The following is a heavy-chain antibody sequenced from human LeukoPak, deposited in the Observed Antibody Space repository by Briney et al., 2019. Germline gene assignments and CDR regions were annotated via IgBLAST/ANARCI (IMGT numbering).Heavy chain of an antibody. D-gene: IGHD2-2*01. CDR2: INPSGGST. J-gene: IGHJ3*02. Sequence: GASVRVSCKASGYTFTSYYMHWVRQAPGQGLEWMGIINPSGGSTSYAQKLHGRVTMTTDTYTSTAYMELKSLRSDDTAVYYCASYARGGDASDIWGQGTMVTVSS. CDR3: ASYARGGDASDI. V-gene: IGHV1-46*01. CDR1: GYTFTSYY.